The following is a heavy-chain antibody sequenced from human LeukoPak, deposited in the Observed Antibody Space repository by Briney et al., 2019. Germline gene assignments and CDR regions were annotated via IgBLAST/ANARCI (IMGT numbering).Heavy chain of an antibody. CDR1: GDSISSRTSDF. CDR3: ARDLRWREYYFDY. D-gene: IGHD2-15*01. V-gene: IGHV4-39*07. Sequence: SETLSLTCTVSGDSISSRTSDFWGWIRQSPGKGLEWIGEISYIGTTYYNPSLESRVSISLEMSKNQFSLKLSSVTAADTAVYYCARDLRWREYYFDYWGQGTLVTVSS. CDR2: ISYIGTT. J-gene: IGHJ4*02.